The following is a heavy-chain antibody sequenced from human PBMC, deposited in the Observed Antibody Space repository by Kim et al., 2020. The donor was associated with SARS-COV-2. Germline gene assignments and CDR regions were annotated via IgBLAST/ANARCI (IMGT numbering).Heavy chain of an antibody. CDR1: GFTFSSYA. D-gene: IGHD3-10*01. CDR3: ATREGITMIRGAFDY. Sequence: GGSLRLSCAASGFTFSSYAMSWVRQAPGKGLEWVSGISGSGGSTYYADSVKGRFTISRDNSKNTLYLQMNSLRVEDTAVYYCATREGITMIRGAFDYWGQGALVSVSS. CDR2: ISGSGGST. J-gene: IGHJ4*02. V-gene: IGHV3-23*01.